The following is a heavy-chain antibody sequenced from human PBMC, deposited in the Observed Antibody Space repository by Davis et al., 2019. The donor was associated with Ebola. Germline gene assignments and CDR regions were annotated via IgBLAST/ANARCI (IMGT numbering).Heavy chain of an antibody. CDR2: IKQDGSEK. CDR3: ARDMQGIAVR. D-gene: IGHD2-2*01. J-gene: IGHJ4*02. CDR1: GFTFSSYW. V-gene: IGHV3-7*01. Sequence: GESLKISCAASGFTFSSYWMSWVRQAPGKGLEWVANIKQDGSEKYYVDSVKGRFTISRDSAKNSLYLQMNSLRAEDTAVYYCARDMQGIAVRWGQGTLVTVSS.